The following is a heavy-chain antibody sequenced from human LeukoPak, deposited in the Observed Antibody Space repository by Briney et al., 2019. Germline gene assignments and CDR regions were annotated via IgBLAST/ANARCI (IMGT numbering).Heavy chain of an antibody. CDR3: ARAGLYCSSTSCYPYYYGMDV. J-gene: IGHJ6*02. D-gene: IGHD2-2*01. CDR2: ISYDGSNK. CDR1: GFTFSSYA. V-gene: IGHV3-30*04. Sequence: PGRSLRLSCAASGFTFSSYAMHWVRQAPGKGLEWVAVISYDGSNKYYADSVKGRFTISRDNSKNTLYLQMNSLRAEDTAVYYCARAGLYCSSTSCYPYYYGMDVWGQGTTVTVSS.